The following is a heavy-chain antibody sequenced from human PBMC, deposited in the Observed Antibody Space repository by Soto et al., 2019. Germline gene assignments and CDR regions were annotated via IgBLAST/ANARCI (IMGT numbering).Heavy chain of an antibody. CDR3: ARHATVTKEFYYGMDV. CDR1: GYSFTSYW. Sequence: GESLKISCKGSGYSFTSYWIGWVRQMPGKGLEWMGIIYPGDSDTRYSPSFQGQVTISADKSISTAYLQWSSLKASDTAMYYCARHATVTKEFYYGMDVWGQGTTVTVSS. CDR2: IYPGDSDT. V-gene: IGHV5-51*01. D-gene: IGHD4-17*01. J-gene: IGHJ6*02.